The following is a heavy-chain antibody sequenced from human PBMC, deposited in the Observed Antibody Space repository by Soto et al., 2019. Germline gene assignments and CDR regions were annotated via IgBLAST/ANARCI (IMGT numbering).Heavy chain of an antibody. J-gene: IGHJ4*02. CDR3: ARTGWPQSSYYFDY. Sequence: EVQLAESGGGLVQPGGSLRLSCAASGFSFSLFWMSWVRQTPGKGLEWVANINEDGSEKFFADSVKGRFTISRDNAKNSLSLQMNSLTADDPAVYYCARTGWPQSSYYFDYWGQGTLVTVSS. CDR1: GFSFSLFW. D-gene: IGHD3-16*01. V-gene: IGHV3-7*03. CDR2: INEDGSEK.